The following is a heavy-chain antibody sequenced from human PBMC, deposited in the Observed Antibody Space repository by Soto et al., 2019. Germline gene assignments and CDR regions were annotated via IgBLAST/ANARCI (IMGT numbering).Heavy chain of an antibody. CDR3: ANFDY. J-gene: IGHJ4*02. Sequence: GGSLRLSCAASGFTFSSYGMHWVRQAPGKGLEWVAVISYDGSNKYYADSVKGRFTISRDNSKNTLYLQMNGLRAEDTAVYYCANFDYWGQGTQVTVSS. CDR2: ISYDGSNK. V-gene: IGHV3-30*18. CDR1: GFTFSSYG.